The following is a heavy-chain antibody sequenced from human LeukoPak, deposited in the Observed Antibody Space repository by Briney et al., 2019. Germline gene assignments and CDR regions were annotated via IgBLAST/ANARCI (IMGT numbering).Heavy chain of an antibody. CDR1: GGSISNYY. D-gene: IGHD4-17*01. CDR3: ARDPQRTTVNNWFDP. Sequence: SETLSLTCTVSGGSISNYYWNWIRQPPGKGLELIGYIYYSGTTNYNPSLKSRVSMSVDTSKNQFSLKLSSVTAADTAVYYCARDPQRTTVNNWFDPWGQGTLVTVSS. J-gene: IGHJ5*02. CDR2: IYYSGTT. V-gene: IGHV4-59*12.